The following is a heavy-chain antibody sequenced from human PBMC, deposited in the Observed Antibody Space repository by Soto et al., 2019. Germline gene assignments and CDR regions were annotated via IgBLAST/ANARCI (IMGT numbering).Heavy chain of an antibody. V-gene: IGHV1-3*05. CDR3: ARAPLVQLWLHGY. CDR2: INAGNGNT. CDR1: GYTFTSYA. J-gene: IGHJ4*02. D-gene: IGHD5-18*01. Sequence: QVQLVQSGAEEKKPGASVKVSCKASGYTFTSYAMHWVRQAPGQRLEWMGWINAGNGNTKYSQKFQGRVTITRDTSASTAYMELSSLRSEDTAVYYCARAPLVQLWLHGYWGQGTLVTVSS.